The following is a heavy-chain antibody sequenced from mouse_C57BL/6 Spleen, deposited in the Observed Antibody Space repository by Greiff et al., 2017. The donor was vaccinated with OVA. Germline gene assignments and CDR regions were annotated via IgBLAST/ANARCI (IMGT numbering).Heavy chain of an antibody. CDR2: ISSGSSTI. Sequence: EVKLMESGGGLVKPGGSLKLSCAASGFTFSDYGMHWVRQAPEKGLEWVADISSGSSTIYYADPVKGRFTISRDNATNTLFLQMSSLRAEDAAMYYCARPGWYYAMDYWGQGTSVTVSS. J-gene: IGHJ4*01. D-gene: IGHD3-3*01. CDR1: GFTFSDYG. CDR3: ARPGWYYAMDY. V-gene: IGHV5-17*01.